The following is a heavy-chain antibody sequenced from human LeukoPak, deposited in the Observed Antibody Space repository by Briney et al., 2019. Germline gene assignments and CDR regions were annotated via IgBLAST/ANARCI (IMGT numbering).Heavy chain of an antibody. J-gene: IGHJ4*02. D-gene: IGHD6-19*01. V-gene: IGHV3-48*03. Sequence: GGSLRLSCAASGFTFSSYEMNWVRQAPGKGLEWVSYISSSGSTIYYADSVKGRFTISRDNSKNTLYLQINSLRAEDTAVYYCAKDHLPGIVVADRDYWGQGTLVTVSS. CDR1: GFTFSSYE. CDR2: ISSSGSTI. CDR3: AKDHLPGIVVADRDY.